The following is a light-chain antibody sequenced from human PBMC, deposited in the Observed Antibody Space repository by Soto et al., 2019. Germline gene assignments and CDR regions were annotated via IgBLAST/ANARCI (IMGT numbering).Light chain of an antibody. CDR1: SSDVGSYNL. J-gene: IGLJ1*01. CDR3: CSSASSSTFV. Sequence: QSALTQPASVSGSPGQSITISCTGTSSDVGSYNLVSWYQQHPGKAPKLMIYEGNKRPSEVSNRFSGSKSGNTASLTISGLQSEDEADYYCCSSASSSTFVFGTGTKLTVL. V-gene: IGLV2-23*03. CDR2: EGN.